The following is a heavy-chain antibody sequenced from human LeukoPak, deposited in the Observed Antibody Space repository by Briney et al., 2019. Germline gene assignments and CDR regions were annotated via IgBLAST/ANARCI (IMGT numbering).Heavy chain of an antibody. CDR1: GFTFSSYA. V-gene: IGHV3-30*04. J-gene: IGHJ4*02. D-gene: IGHD5-12*01. Sequence: GGSLRLSCAASGFTFSSYAMHWVRQAPGKGLEWVAVISYDGSNKYYADSVKGRFTISRDNSKNTLYLQMNSLRAEDTAVYYCAKDRVDIVATMTFDYWGQGTLVTVSS. CDR2: ISYDGSNK. CDR3: AKDRVDIVATMTFDY.